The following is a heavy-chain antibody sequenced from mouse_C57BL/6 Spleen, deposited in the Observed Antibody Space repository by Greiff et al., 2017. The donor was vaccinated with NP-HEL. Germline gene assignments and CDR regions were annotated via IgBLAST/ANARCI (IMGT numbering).Heavy chain of an antibody. J-gene: IGHJ3*01. CDR3: AREGGCHGGFAY. CDR1: GYTFTSYW. Sequence: QVQLQQPGAELVKPGASVKLSCKASGYTFTSYWMHWVKQRPGRGLEWIGRVDPNSGGTKYNEKFKSKATLTVDKPSSTAYMQLSSLTSEESAVYYCAREGGCHGGFAYWGQGTLVTVSA. CDR2: VDPNSGGT. V-gene: IGHV1-72*01.